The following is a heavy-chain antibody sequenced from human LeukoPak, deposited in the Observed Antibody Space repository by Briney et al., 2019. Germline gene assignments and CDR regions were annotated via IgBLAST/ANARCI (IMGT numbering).Heavy chain of an antibody. Sequence: GGSLRLSCAASGFTFDDYGMSWVRQAPGKGLEWVSGINWNGGSTGYADSVKGRFTISRDNAKNSLYLQMNSLRAEDTAVYYCAKDFVSDSSLKSLFDYWGQGTLVTVSS. CDR2: INWNGGST. D-gene: IGHD3-22*01. CDR1: GFTFDDYG. J-gene: IGHJ4*02. CDR3: AKDFVSDSSLKSLFDY. V-gene: IGHV3-20*04.